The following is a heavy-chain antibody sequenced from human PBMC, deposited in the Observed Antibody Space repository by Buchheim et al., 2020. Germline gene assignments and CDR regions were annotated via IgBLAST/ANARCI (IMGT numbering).Heavy chain of an antibody. V-gene: IGHV3-30*18. CDR2: ISHDGSNK. CDR1: GLTFRNYG. J-gene: IGHJ4*02. Sequence: QVQLVESGGGVVQPGRSLRLSCAASGLTFRNYGMHWVRQAPGKGLEWVAVISHDGSNKYYADSVKGRFTISRDNFKNTLYLQMNSLRAEDTAVYYCAKWDIVTTTETDYWGQGTL. CDR3: AKWDIVTTTETDY. D-gene: IGHD5-12*01.